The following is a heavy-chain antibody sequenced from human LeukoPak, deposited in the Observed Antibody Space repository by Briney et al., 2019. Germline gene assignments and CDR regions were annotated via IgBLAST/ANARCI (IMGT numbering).Heavy chain of an antibody. CDR3: ARRRYCTGGNCYYFDY. Sequence: PSETLSLTCTVSGGSISSSSYYWGWIRQPPGKGLEWHGNICYTGSTDYNPSLRSRFTISGDTSKNPFSRKLTSVTAGDTAVYYCARRRYCTGGNCYYFDYWGQGTLVTVSS. D-gene: IGHD2-15*01. J-gene: IGHJ4*02. V-gene: IGHV4-39*01. CDR2: ICYTGST. CDR1: GGSISSSSYY.